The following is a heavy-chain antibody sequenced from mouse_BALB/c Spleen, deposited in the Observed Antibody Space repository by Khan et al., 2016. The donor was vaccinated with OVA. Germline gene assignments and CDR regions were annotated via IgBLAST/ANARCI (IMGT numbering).Heavy chain of an antibody. Sequence: QVQLKQSGPGLVAPSQSLSITCTVSGFSLTSYGVHWVRQPPGKGLEWLVVILSDGNTTYNSTLKSRLSISKANYKSQVFLKMNSLQTDDTAMYYCARPRSFSYAMDYWGQGTSVTVSS. CDR2: ILSDGNT. V-gene: IGHV2-6*02. CDR3: ARPRSFSYAMDY. CDR1: GFSLTSYG. J-gene: IGHJ4*01.